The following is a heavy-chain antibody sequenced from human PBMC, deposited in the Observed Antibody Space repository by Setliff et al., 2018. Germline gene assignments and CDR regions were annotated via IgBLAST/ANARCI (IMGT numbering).Heavy chain of an antibody. J-gene: IGHJ5*02. D-gene: IGHD3-16*01. CDR2: IKQDGSDK. CDR1: GFSLSIFW. Sequence: GGSLRLSCAASGFSLSIFWMSWVRQAPGKGLEWVASIKQDGSDKYYVDSVKGRFTISRDNAKNSLFLQMNSLRAEDTAMYFCARDRGGGLYDPWGQGTLVTVSS. V-gene: IGHV3-7*01. CDR3: ARDRGGGLYDP.